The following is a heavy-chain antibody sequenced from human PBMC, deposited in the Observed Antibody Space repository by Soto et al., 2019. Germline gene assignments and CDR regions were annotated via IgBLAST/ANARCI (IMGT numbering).Heavy chain of an antibody. Sequence: ASVKVSCKASGFIFTGYYIHWVRQAPGQGLEWMGWIKSNGGDPKYAQKFQDRVTMTRDTSMNTVYMELSSLRSDDSAVYYCARDERSYGEPPFDYWGQGTMVTVSS. CDR3: ARDERSYGEPPFDY. J-gene: IGHJ4*02. CDR2: IKSNGGDP. D-gene: IGHD3-16*01. V-gene: IGHV1-2*02. CDR1: GFIFTGYY.